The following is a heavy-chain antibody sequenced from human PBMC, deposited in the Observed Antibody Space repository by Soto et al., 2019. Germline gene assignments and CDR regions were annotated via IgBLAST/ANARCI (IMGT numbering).Heavy chain of an antibody. J-gene: IGHJ6*03. D-gene: IGHD1-26*01. CDR2: INSDGSST. V-gene: IGHV3-74*01. Sequence: GGSLRLSCAASGFTFSSYWMHWVRQAPGKGLVWVSRINSDGSSTSYADSVKGRFTISRDNAKNTLYLQMNSLRAEDTAVYYCARDVVEGGGSLEYYYYYYMDVWGKGTTVTVSS. CDR1: GFTFSSYW. CDR3: ARDVVEGGGSLEYYYYYYMDV.